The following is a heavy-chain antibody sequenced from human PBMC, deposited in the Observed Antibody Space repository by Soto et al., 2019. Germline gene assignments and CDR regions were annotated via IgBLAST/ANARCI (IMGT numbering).Heavy chain of an antibody. CDR1: GYTFTGYY. Sequence: QVQLVQSGAEVKKPGASVKVSCKASGYTFTGYYMHWVRQAPGQGLEWMGWINPNSGGTNYAQKFQGRVTITRDTSISTAYMELSRLRSDDTAVYYCARSIAAAGTGYYGMDVWGQGTTVTVSS. D-gene: IGHD6-13*01. V-gene: IGHV1-2*02. CDR2: INPNSGGT. J-gene: IGHJ6*02. CDR3: ARSIAAAGTGYYGMDV.